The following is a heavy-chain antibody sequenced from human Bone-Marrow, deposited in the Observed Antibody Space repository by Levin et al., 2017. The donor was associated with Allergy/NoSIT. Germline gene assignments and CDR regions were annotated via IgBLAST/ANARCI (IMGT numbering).Heavy chain of an antibody. CDR1: GFAFNSYA. J-gene: IGHJ4*02. V-gene: IGHV3-30-3*02. Sequence: GGSLRLSCAASGFAFNSYALHWVRQAPGKGLEWVAIIPYDGNTKFYADSVKGRFTISRDNSKNTLYLQMSSLRLEDTAIYYCAKSGAREISSGWYADYWGQGTLVTVSS. D-gene: IGHD6-19*01. CDR2: IPYDGNTK. CDR3: AKSGAREISSGWYADY.